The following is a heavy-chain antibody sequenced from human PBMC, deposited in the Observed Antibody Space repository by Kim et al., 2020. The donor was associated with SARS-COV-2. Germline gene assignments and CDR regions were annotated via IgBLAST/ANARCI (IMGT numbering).Heavy chain of an antibody. D-gene: IGHD6-19*01. J-gene: IGHJ4*02. Sequence: SVKGRLTISRDNAKNALYLQMNSLRAEDTAVYYCARDPSIAVAGTGGDYWGQGTLVTVSS. CDR3: ARDPSIAVAGTGGDY. V-gene: IGHV3-74*01.